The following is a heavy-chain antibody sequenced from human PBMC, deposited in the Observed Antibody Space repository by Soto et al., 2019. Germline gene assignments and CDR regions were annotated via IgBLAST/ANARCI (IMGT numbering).Heavy chain of an antibody. V-gene: IGHV1-18*01. CDR2: ISAYNGNT. D-gene: IGHD2-21*02. CDR3: ARGGPHYCGGDCYSDY. CDR1: GYTFTSYG. J-gene: IGHJ4*02. Sequence: QVQLVQSGAEVKKPGASVKVSCKASGYTFTSYGISWVRQAPGQGLEWMGWISAYNGNTNYAQKLQGRVTMTTDTSPRTAYMELRGLRSDATAVYYCARGGPHYCGGDCYSDYWGQGTLVTVSA.